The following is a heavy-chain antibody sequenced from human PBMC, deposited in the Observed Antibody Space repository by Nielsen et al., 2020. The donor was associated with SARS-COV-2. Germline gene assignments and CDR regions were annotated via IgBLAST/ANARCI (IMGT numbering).Heavy chain of an antibody. V-gene: IGHV1-3*01. J-gene: IGHJ4*02. D-gene: IGHD6-13*01. Sequence: WVRQAPGQRLEWMGWINAGNGNTKYSQKFQGRVTITRDTSASTAYMELSSLRSEDTAVYYCARGYSSSWLIGKNWGQGTLVTVSS. CDR2: INAGNGNT. CDR3: ARGYSSSWLIGKN.